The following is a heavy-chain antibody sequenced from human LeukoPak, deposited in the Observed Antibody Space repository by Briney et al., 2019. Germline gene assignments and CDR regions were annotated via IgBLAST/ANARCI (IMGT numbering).Heavy chain of an antibody. J-gene: IGHJ3*02. V-gene: IGHV3-30*03. CDR1: GFTFSSYG. CDR3: ARDDPFTLLLENDAFDI. Sequence: GGSLRLSCAASGFTFSSYGMHWVRQAPGKGLEWVAVISYDGSNKYYADSVKGRFTISRDNSKNTLYLQMNSLRAEDTAVYYCARDDPFTLLLENDAFDIWGQGTMVTVSS. CDR2: ISYDGSNK. D-gene: IGHD2-21*02.